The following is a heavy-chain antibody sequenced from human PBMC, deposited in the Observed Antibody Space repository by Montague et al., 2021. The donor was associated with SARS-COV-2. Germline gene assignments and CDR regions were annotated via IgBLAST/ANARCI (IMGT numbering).Heavy chain of an antibody. J-gene: IGHJ4*02. CDR2: ISGSGDLS. D-gene: IGHD3-10*01. CDR1: GFTFSSYS. V-gene: IGHV3-21*05. CDR3: ARSPTHSGNYHNPDY. Sequence: SLRLSCAASGFTFSSYSMNWVRQAPGKGLEWLSYISGSGDLSYSIDSVRGRFTIFRDNAKNSLYLHMNSLRADDTAVYYCARSPTHSGNYHNPDYWGQGTLVTVSS.